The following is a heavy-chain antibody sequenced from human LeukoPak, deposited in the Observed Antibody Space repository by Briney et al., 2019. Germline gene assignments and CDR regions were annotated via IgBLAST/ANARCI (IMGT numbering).Heavy chain of an antibody. D-gene: IGHD3-10*01. CDR1: GFTFSSYG. V-gene: IGHV3-74*01. J-gene: IGHJ4*02. CDR2: INPDGSNT. CDR3: AKDLHYGSADY. Sequence: PGGSLRLSCAASGFTFSSYGMHWVRQDPGKGLVWVSYINPDGSNTNYADSVKGRFTISRDNAKNALYLQMNSLRAEDTAVYYCAKDLHYGSADYWGQGTLVTVSS.